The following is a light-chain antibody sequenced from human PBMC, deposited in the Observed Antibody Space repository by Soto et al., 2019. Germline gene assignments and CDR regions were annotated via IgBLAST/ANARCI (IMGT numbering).Light chain of an antibody. Sequence: EIVLTQSPGTLSLSPGERATLSCRASQSVNNRYLAWYQQKGGQAPRLLIYGASSRATGIPDRFSGSGSGTEFTLTLSRLEPEDLAVYYYQQYGSSPSITFGGLTKVEIK. CDR3: QQYGSSPSIT. CDR1: QSVNNRY. J-gene: IGKJ4*01. V-gene: IGKV3-20*01. CDR2: GAS.